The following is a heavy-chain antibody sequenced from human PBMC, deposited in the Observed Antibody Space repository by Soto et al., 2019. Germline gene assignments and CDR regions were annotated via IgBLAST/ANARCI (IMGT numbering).Heavy chain of an antibody. J-gene: IGHJ4*02. D-gene: IGHD3-10*01. CDR1: GGTFSDSV. CDR3: ARGRDGSNYYFDY. CDR2: IVPIFGKA. V-gene: IGHV1-69*01. Sequence: QVQLVQSGPEVKKPGSSVKVSCKASGGTFSDSVTSWVRQAPGQGLEWMGGIVPIFGKANREEKFQGRVTITADESTSTAYMKLSSLRSEDTAVYYCARGRDGSNYYFDYWGQGTLVTVSA.